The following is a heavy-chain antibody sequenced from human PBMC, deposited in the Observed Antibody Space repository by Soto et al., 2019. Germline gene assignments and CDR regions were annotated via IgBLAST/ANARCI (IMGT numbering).Heavy chain of an antibody. J-gene: IGHJ4*02. D-gene: IGHD5-18*01. CDR2: INAGNGNT. CDR1: GYTFTSYA. Sequence: ASVKVSCKASGYTFTSYAMHWVRQAPGQRLEWMGWINAGNGNTKYSQRFQGRVTITRDTSASTAYMELSSLRSEDTAVYYCARGDTAMVKYDYWGQGTLVTVSS. V-gene: IGHV1-3*01. CDR3: ARGDTAMVKYDY.